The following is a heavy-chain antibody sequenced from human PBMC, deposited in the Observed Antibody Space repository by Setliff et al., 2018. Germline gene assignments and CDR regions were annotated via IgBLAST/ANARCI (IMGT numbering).Heavy chain of an antibody. CDR2: IYYSGST. CDR1: GGAISSSSYY. D-gene: IGHD3-10*01. CDR3: ARVRSYGSGNYYYYYYDMDV. Sequence: SETLSLTCTVSGGAISSSSYYWGWIRQPPGKGLEWIGSIYYSGSTYYNPSLKIRVTISVDTSKNQFSLKLSSVTAADTALYYCARVRSYGSGNYYYYYYDMDVWGQGTTVTVSS. J-gene: IGHJ6*02. V-gene: IGHV4-39*07.